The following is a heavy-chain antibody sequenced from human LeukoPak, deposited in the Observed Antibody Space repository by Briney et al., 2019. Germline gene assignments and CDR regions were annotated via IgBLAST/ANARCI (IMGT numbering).Heavy chain of an antibody. D-gene: IGHD4-11*01. Sequence: SVTVSCKASGGTFSSYAISWVRQAPGQGLEWMGRIIPILGIANYAQKFQGGVTITADKSTSTAYMELSSLRSEDTAVYYCARRKAGGPYSDYPGWFDPWGQGTLVTVSS. V-gene: IGHV1-69*04. J-gene: IGHJ5*02. CDR3: ARRKAGGPYSDYPGWFDP. CDR2: IIPILGIA. CDR1: GGTFSSYA.